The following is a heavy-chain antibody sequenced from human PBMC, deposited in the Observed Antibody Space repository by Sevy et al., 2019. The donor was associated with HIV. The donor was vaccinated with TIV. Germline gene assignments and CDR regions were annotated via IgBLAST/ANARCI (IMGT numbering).Heavy chain of an antibody. CDR1: GFILRNYV. Sequence: GGSLRLSCAASGFILRNYVMHWVRQAPGKGLEWVAAVSFDGSDKFYADSVKGRFTISRDNFKNRLYLQTNSLRAEDTAVYYCARDQAGPSDDYYYYYGMDLWGQGTTVTVSS. V-gene: IGHV3-30-3*01. CDR2: VSFDGSDK. CDR3: ARDQAGPSDDYYYYYGMDL. D-gene: IGHD3-10*01. J-gene: IGHJ6*02.